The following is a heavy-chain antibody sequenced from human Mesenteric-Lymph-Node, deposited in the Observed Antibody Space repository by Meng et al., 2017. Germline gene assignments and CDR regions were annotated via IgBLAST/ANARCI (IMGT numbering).Heavy chain of an antibody. CDR1: GYTFNNYG. D-gene: IGHD4-17*01. CDR3: ARAYDSDY. CDR2: ISAYNGNT. V-gene: IGHV1-18*01. J-gene: IGHJ4*02. Sequence: LVYAGVEVTNPGAPLTVSYKASGYTFNNYGITWVRQAPGQGLEWMGWISAYNGNTNYAQKFQGRVTMTTDTSTTTAYMELRSLRSDDTAVYYCARAYDSDYWGQGTLVTVSS.